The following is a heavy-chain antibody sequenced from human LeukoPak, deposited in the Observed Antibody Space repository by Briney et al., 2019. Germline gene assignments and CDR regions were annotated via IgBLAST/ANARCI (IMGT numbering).Heavy chain of an antibody. D-gene: IGHD3-10*01. CDR3: ARDPPRGGFDY. CDR2: ISPNSGGT. J-gene: IGHJ4*02. CDR1: GYTFTGYY. V-gene: IGHV1-2*02. Sequence: ASVKVSCKSSGYTFTGYYMHWVRQAPGQGLEWMGWISPNSGGTNYAQKFQGRVTMTRDTSISTAYMELSRLRSDDTAVYYCARDPPRGGFDYWGQGTLVTVSS.